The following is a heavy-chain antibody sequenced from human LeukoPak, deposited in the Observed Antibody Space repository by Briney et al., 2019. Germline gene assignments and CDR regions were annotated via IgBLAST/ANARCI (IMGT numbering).Heavy chain of an antibody. CDR3: ARYLRIEGKYYFDY. D-gene: IGHD1-26*01. J-gene: IGHJ4*02. CDR1: GGSISSYY. CDR2: IYNSGSN. Sequence: LETLSLTCTVSGGSISSYYWSWIRQPPGKGLEWIGYIYNSGSNNYNPSLKSRVTMSVDTSKNQFSLKLTSVTAADTAVYYCARYLRIEGKYYFDYWGQGTLVTVSS. V-gene: IGHV4-59*01.